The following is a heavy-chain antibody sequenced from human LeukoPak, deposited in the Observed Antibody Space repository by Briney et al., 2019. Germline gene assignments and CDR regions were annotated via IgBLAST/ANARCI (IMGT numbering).Heavy chain of an antibody. V-gene: IGHV3-21*01. J-gene: IGHJ5*02. CDR3: ARSESIAAAGTGFDP. Sequence: GGSLRLSCAASGFTFSSYSMNWVRQAPGKGLEWVSSISSSSSYIYYADSVKGRFTISRDNAKNSLYLQMNSLRAEDTAVYYCARSESIAAAGTGFDPWGQRTLVTLSS. D-gene: IGHD6-13*01. CDR2: ISSSSSYI. CDR1: GFTFSSYS.